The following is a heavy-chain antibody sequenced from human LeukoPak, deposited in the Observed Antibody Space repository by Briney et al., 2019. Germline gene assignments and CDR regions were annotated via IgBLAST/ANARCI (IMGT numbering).Heavy chain of an antibody. D-gene: IGHD6-19*01. J-gene: IGHJ4*02. CDR1: GFTFSSYW. V-gene: IGHV3-7*01. CDR3: ALLAVAGKNYFDY. Sequence: GGSLRHSCAASGFTFSSYWMSWVRQAPGKGLEWVANIKQDGSEKYYVDSVKGRFTISRDNAKNSLYLQMNSLRAEDTAVYYCALLAVAGKNYFDYWGQGTLVTVSS. CDR2: IKQDGSEK.